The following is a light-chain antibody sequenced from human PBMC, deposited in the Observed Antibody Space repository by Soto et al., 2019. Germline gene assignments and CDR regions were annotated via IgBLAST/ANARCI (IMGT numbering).Light chain of an antibody. J-gene: IGKJ2*01. V-gene: IGKV2-28*01. CDR1: QSLLHSNGYNY. Sequence: DIVMTQSPLSLPVTPGEPASISCRSSQSLLHSNGYNYLDWYLQKPVQSPQLLIYLGSNRASGVPARFSCSGAGTDFTLKLSRVEAEDVGVYYCMQALQTPPTFGQGTKLEIK. CDR2: LGS. CDR3: MQALQTPPT.